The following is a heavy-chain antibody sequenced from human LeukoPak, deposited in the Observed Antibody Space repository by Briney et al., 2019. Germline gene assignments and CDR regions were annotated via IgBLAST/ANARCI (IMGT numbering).Heavy chain of an antibody. CDR1: GFTFSSYS. J-gene: IGHJ3*02. Sequence: GGSLRLSCAASGFTFSSYSMNWVRQAPGKGLEWVSYISSSSSTIYYADSVKGRFTISRGNAKNSLYLQMNSLRAEDTAVYYCARDSEGYSSSWSYDAFDIWGQGTMVTVSS. CDR3: ARDSEGYSSSWSYDAFDI. D-gene: IGHD6-13*01. CDR2: ISSSSSTI. V-gene: IGHV3-48*01.